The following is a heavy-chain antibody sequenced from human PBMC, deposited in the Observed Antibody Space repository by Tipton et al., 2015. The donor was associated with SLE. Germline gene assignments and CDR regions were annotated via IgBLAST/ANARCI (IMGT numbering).Heavy chain of an antibody. Sequence: TLSLTCTVSGGSISGYYWSWIRQPAGKGLEWIGRVYSSGSTIYNPSIKSRITLSVDTSKNQFSLDLSSVTAADTAVYYCAKDTGLHAFDIWGQGTMVTVSS. J-gene: IGHJ3*02. D-gene: IGHD3-10*01. CDR1: GGSISGYY. CDR3: AKDTGLHAFDI. CDR2: VYSSGST. V-gene: IGHV4-4*07.